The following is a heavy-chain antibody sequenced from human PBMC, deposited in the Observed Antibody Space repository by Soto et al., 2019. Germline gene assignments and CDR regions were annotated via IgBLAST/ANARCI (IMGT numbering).Heavy chain of an antibody. J-gene: IGHJ5*02. V-gene: IGHV4-31*03. CDR3: ASSNPSTHCSSNNCYGWLDT. CDR2: VYYSGST. CDR1: GGSISSGGYY. D-gene: IGHD2-2*01. Sequence: SETLSLTCTVSGGSISSGGYYWSWIRQHPGKGLEWIGYVYYSGSTCYNPSLKSRVTISVGTSKNQFSLKLSSVTAADTAVYYWASSNPSTHCSSNNCYGWLDTWGQGTLVTVSS.